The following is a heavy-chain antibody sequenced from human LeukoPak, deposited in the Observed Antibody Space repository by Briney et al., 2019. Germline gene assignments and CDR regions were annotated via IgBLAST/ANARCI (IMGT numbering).Heavy chain of an antibody. V-gene: IGHV4-38-2*02. J-gene: IGHJ5*02. D-gene: IGHD6-13*01. CDR3: ARAPGGQQLESNWFDP. Sequence: SETLSLTCTVSGYSISSGYYWGWIRQPPGKGLEWIGYIYHSGSTYYNPSLKSRVTISVDRSKNQFSLKLSSVTAADTAVYYCARAPGGQQLESNWFDPWGQGTLVTVSS. CDR1: GYSISSGYY. CDR2: IYHSGST.